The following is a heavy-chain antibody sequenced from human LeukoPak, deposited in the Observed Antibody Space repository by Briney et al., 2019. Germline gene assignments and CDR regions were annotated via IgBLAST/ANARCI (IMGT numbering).Heavy chain of an antibody. CDR1: GYTFTSYG. D-gene: IGHD3-10*01. CDR3: ARRLNHSGSYKYYYYYMDV. CDR2: ISAYNGNT. V-gene: IGHV1-18*01. J-gene: IGHJ6*03. Sequence: GASVKVSCKASGYTFTSYGISWVRQAPGQGLEWMGWISAYNGNTNYAQKLQGRVTMTTDTSTSTAYMELRSLRSDDTAVYYCARRLNHSGSYKYYYYYMDVWGKGTTVTVSS.